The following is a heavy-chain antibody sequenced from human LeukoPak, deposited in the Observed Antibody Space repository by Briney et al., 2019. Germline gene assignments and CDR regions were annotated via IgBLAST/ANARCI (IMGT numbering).Heavy chain of an antibody. CDR2: IYYSGST. CDR3: ARDLLTTLDY. D-gene: IGHD2-15*01. V-gene: IGHV4-31*03. CDR1: GGSISSGGYY. J-gene: IGHJ4*02. Sequence: SETLSLTCTVSGGSISSGGYYWSWIRQHPGKGLDWIGYIYYSGSTYYNPCLKSRVTISVDTSKNQLSLKLSSVTAADTAVYYCARDLLTTLDYWGQGTLVTVSS.